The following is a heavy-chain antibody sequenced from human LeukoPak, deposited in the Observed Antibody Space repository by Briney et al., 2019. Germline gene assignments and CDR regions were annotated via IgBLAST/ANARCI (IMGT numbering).Heavy chain of an antibody. Sequence: GGSLRLSCAASGFTFRNYPMSWVRQAPGKGLEWVSSISGSGANTYYGDAMKGRFTISRDNSKNTLYLQMNGLRAEDTAVYYCAKGKWFGELLSRFDYWGQGTLVTVSS. CDR3: AKGKWFGELLSRFDY. CDR2: ISGSGANT. V-gene: IGHV3-23*01. J-gene: IGHJ4*02. CDR1: GFTFRNYP. D-gene: IGHD3-10*01.